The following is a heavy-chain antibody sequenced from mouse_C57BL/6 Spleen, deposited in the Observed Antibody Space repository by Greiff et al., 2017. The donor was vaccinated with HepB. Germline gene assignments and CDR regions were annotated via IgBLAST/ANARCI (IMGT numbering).Heavy chain of an antibody. CDR1: GYTFTSYW. CDR2: IDPSDSYT. J-gene: IGHJ3*01. D-gene: IGHD3-2*01. Sequence: VQLQQPGAELVMPGASVKLSCKASGYTFTSYWMHWVKQRPGQGLEWIGEIDPSDSYTNYNQKFKGKSTLTVDKSSSTAYMQLSSLTSEDSAVYYCARSQTASWFAYWGQGTLVTVSA. CDR3: ARSQTASWFAY. V-gene: IGHV1-69*01.